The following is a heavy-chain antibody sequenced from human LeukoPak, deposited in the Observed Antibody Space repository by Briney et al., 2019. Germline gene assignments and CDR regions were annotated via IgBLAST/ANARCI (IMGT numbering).Heavy chain of an antibody. CDR2: IIPIFGTA. J-gene: IGHJ3*02. CDR3: ARDSYYGSGRESFDI. D-gene: IGHD3-10*01. V-gene: IGHV1-69*13. CDR1: GGTFSSYA. Sequence: SVTVSCKASGGTFSSYAISWVRQAPGQGLEWMGGIIPIFGTANYAQKFQGRVTITADESTSTAYMELSSLRSEDTAVYYCARDSYYGSGRESFDIWGQGTMVSV.